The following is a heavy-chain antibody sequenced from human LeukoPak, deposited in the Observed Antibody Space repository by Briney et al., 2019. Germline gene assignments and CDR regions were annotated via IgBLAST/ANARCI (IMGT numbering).Heavy chain of an antibody. D-gene: IGHD3-22*01. J-gene: IGHJ4*02. V-gene: IGHV1-69*06. CDR3: ARVRDSSGQPPV. CDR2: IIPIFGTA. Sequence: SVKVSCKASGGTFSSYAISWVRQAPGQGLEWMGGIIPIFGTANYAQKFQGRVTITADKSTSTAYMELSSLRSEDTAVYYCARVRDSSGQPPVWGQGTLVTVSS. CDR1: GGTFSSYA.